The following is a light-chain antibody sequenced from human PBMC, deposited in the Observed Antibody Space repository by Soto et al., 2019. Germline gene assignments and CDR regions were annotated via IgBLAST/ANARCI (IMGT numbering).Light chain of an antibody. CDR1: QSVSSSD. CDR2: GAS. Sequence: EIVLTHSPGTLSLSPGERATLSCRASQSVSSSDLAWYQQKPGQAPRLLIYGASSRATGIPDRFSGSGSGTDFTLTISGLEPEDSAAYYCQRHGATFGQGTKVDIK. V-gene: IGKV3-20*01. CDR3: QRHGAT. J-gene: IGKJ1*01.